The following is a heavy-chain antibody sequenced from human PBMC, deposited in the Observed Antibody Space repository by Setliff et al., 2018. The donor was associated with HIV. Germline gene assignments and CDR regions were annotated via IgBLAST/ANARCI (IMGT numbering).Heavy chain of an antibody. CDR3: ARTPSRGGFDY. D-gene: IGHD3-16*01. CDR1: GGSFTTYY. J-gene: IGHJ4*02. CDR2: FYTSGST. Sequence: SETLSLTCTVSGGSFTTYYWSWLRQPPGKELEWIGYFYTSGSTNYSPSLKSRVTISLDTSKNQFSLNVNSVTAADTAVYYCARTPSRGGFDYWGQGTLVTVSS. V-gene: IGHV4-4*09.